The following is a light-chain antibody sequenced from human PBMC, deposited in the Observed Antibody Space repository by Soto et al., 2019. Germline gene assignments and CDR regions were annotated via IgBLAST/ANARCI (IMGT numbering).Light chain of an antibody. CDR2: DVN. Sequence: QSVLTQPPSASGSPGQSVTISCTGTSSDVGGYNYVSWYQQHPGKAPKLILYDVNNRPSGVSNHFSGSKSGNTASLVISGLQANDEADYYCSSYSTTNILVFGSGTKVTVL. CDR1: SSDVGGYNY. V-gene: IGLV2-14*01. CDR3: SSYSTTNILV. J-gene: IGLJ1*01.